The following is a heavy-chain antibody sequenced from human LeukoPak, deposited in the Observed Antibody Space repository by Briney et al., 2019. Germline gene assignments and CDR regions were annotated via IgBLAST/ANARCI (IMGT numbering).Heavy chain of an antibody. Sequence: SVKVSCKASGGTFSSYAISWVRQAPGQGLEWIGGIIPIFGTANYAQKFQGRVTITADESTSTAYMELSSLRSEDTAVYYCAREIGPIQLHLWGSAFDYWGQGTLVTVSS. D-gene: IGHD5-18*01. V-gene: IGHV1-69*13. CDR1: GGTFSSYA. CDR2: IIPIFGTA. J-gene: IGHJ4*02. CDR3: AREIGPIQLHLWGSAFDY.